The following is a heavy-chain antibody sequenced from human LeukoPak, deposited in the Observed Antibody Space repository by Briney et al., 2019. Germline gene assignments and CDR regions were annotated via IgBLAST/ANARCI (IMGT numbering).Heavy chain of an antibody. V-gene: IGHV3-7*01. Sequence: GGSLRLSCAASGFSFSGHWMIWFREAPGKGPEWVSHIKRNGSEKYVDSVKGRFTISRDNAKDSLYLQMNSLRAEDTAVYYCARDLDWLKPDSWGQGTLVTVSS. CDR2: IKRNGSEK. CDR3: ARDLDWLKPDS. J-gene: IGHJ4*02. CDR1: GFSFSGHW. D-gene: IGHD5-12*01.